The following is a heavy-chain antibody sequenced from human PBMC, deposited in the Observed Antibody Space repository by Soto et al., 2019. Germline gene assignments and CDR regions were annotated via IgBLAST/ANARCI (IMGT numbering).Heavy chain of an antibody. J-gene: IGHJ4*02. CDR1: GFIFSEYA. V-gene: IGHV3-30-3*01. CDR2: IPNDAYAE. D-gene: IGHD1-1*01. Sequence: QEQLVESGGGVVQPGRSLRLSCAASGFIFSEYAMHWVRQAPGKGLEWVAVIPNDAYAEYYADSVKGRFTISRDNYKNTLHLQMDRLRPEDAAVYYCARAVAEQVNSAWTWLDYWGQGTLVTVSS. CDR3: ARAVAEQVNSAWTWLDY.